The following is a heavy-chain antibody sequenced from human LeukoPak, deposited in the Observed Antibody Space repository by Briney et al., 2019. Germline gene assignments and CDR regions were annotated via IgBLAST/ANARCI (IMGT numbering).Heavy chain of an antibody. CDR2: IKQDGSEK. J-gene: IGHJ4*02. Sequence: PGGSLRLSCAASGFTFSSYWMSWVRQAPGKGREWVANIKQDGSEKYYVDSVKGRSTISRDNAKNSLYLQMNSLRAEDTAVYYCARLMVRGAIDYWGQGTLVTVSS. V-gene: IGHV3-7*01. CDR1: GFTFSSYW. CDR3: ARLMVRGAIDY. D-gene: IGHD3-10*01.